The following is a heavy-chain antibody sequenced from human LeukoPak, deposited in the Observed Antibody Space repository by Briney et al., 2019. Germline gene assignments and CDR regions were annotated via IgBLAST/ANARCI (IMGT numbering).Heavy chain of an antibody. CDR1: GGSISSSSYY. J-gene: IGHJ5*02. CDR2: IYYSGST. D-gene: IGHD3-3*01. V-gene: IGHV4-39*07. CDR3: ARVGGYDFWSGYYDNWFDP. Sequence: SETLSLTCTVSGGSISSSSYYWGWIRQPPGKGLEWIGSIYYSGSTYYNPSPKSRVTISVDTSKNQFSLKLSSVTAADTAVYYCARVGGYDFWSGYYDNWFDPWGQGTLVTVSS.